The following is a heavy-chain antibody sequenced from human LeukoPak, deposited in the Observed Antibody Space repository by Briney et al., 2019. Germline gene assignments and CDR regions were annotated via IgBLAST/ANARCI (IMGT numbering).Heavy chain of an antibody. J-gene: IGHJ1*01. CDR1: GFTFSSYA. D-gene: IGHD3-10*01. CDR3: ANSMVRGVTQYFQH. CDR2: ISGSGGST. V-gene: IGHV3-23*01. Sequence: GGSLRLSCAASGFTFSSYAMSWVRQAPGKGLEWVSAISGSGGSTYYADSVKGRFTISRDNSKNTLYLQMNDQRADDTAVYYCANSMVRGVTQYFQHWGQGTLVTVSS.